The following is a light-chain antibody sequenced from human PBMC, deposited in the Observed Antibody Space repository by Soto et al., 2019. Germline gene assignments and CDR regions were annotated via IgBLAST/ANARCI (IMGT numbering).Light chain of an antibody. V-gene: IGLV2-11*01. CDR3: CSYAGTPRDV. Sequence: QSALTQPRSVSGSPGQSVTISCTGTSGDVGYYNYVSWYQQHPGKAPKVMIYDVTERPSGVADRFSGSTSGNTSSLTISGLPADDEAYYYCCSYAGTPRDVLGTGTKVTVL. CDR1: SGDVGYYNY. CDR2: DVT. J-gene: IGLJ1*01.